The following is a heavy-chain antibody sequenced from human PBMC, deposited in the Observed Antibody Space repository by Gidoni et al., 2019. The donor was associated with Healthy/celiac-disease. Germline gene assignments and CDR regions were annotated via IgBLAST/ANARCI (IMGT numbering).Heavy chain of an antibody. J-gene: IGHJ4*02. CDR2: INHSGST. CDR3: ARGRGSYSSSSIFDY. D-gene: IGHD6-13*01. Sequence: QVQLQQWGAGLLKPSETLSLTCAVYGGSFSGYYWSWIRQPPGKGLGWIGEINHSGSTNYNPSLKSRVTISVDTSKNQFSLKLSSVTAADTAVYYCARGRGSYSSSSIFDYWGQGTLVTVSS. V-gene: IGHV4-34*01. CDR1: GGSFSGYY.